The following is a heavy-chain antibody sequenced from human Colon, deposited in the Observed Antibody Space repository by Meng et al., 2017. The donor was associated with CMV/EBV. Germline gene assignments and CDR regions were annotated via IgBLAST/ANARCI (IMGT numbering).Heavy chain of an antibody. Sequence: GSLRLSCAASGFNFRTSWIHWVRQAPGKGLVWVSRINSDGSSISYADFVKGRFTISRDNARNTVFLQLNSVTADDTALYYCARDDFTTSSYDLWGQGTLVTVSS. CDR1: GFNFRTSW. J-gene: IGHJ4*02. CDR3: ARDDFTTSSYDL. CDR2: INSDGSSI. V-gene: IGHV3-74*01. D-gene: IGHD3-16*01.